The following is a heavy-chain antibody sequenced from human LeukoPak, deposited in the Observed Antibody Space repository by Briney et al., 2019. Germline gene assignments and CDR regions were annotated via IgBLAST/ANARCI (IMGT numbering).Heavy chain of an antibody. V-gene: IGHV3-74*01. CDR2: INSDGSSI. CDR1: GFTFSSYA. CDR3: AAVSSSGWADLTFDH. D-gene: IGHD6-19*01. Sequence: GGSLRLSCAASGFTFSSYAMHWVRQAPGQGLVWVSRINSDGSSISYADSVKGRFSISRDNAKNTVYLQMNSLRAEDTAVYYCAAVSSSGWADLTFDHWGQGTLVSVSS. J-gene: IGHJ4*02.